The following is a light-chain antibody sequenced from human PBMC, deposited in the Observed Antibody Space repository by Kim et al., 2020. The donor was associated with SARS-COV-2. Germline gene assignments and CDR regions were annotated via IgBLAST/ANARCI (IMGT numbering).Light chain of an antibody. CDR1: QSVSSS. J-gene: IGKJ2*01. CDR2: GAS. Sequence: LSPGERSTLSCRASQSVSSSLAWYQQKPGQAPRLLIYGASTRATGIPDTFGGSGSGTDFTLTISRLEPEDFAVYYCQQYGSSPPYTFGQGTKLEI. CDR3: QQYGSSPPYT. V-gene: IGKV3-20*01.